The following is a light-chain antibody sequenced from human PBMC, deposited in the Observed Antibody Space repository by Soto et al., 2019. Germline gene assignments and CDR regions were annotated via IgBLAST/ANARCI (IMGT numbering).Light chain of an antibody. CDR1: QSVSRNY. J-gene: IGKJ3*01. CDR3: QQYDRSPFT. V-gene: IGKV3D-20*01. Sequence: EIVLMQSPATLSLSPGERATLSCGASQSVSRNYVAWYQQKPGLAPSLVMYAASTRATDIPDRFSGSGSGTDFTLTISRLEPEDFAVYFCQQYDRSPFTFGPGTKVDI. CDR2: AAS.